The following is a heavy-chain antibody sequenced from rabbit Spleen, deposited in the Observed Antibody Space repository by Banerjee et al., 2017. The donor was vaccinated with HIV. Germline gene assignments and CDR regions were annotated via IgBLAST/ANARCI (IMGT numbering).Heavy chain of an antibody. CDR3: LRGGCL. V-gene: IGHV1S7*01. CDR1: GFDFSSYY. CDR2: IDPVFGST. J-gene: IGHJ6*01. D-gene: IGHD3-3*01. Sequence: QLKESGGGLVQPGGSLTLSCKASGFDFSSYYMSWVRQAPGKGLEWIGYIDPVFGSTYYAGWVNGRFTISRHNAQNTLYLQLNSLTVADTATYFCLRGGCLWGPGTLVTVS.